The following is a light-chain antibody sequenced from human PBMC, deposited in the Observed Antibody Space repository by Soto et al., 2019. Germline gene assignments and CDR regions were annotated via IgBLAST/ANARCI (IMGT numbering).Light chain of an antibody. J-gene: IGLJ2*01. CDR2: EGS. Sequence: QSVLTQPASVSGSPGQSITISCTGTSSDVGGYNYVSWYQQSPGKAPKLMIYEGSKRPSGVSNRFSGSKSGNTASLTISGLQAEDEADYYCCSYAGSSTLVFGGGTKLTVL. CDR3: CSYAGSSTLV. V-gene: IGLV2-23*01. CDR1: SSDVGGYNY.